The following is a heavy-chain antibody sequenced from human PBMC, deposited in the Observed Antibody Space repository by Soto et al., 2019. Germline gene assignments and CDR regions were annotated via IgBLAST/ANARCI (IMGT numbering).Heavy chain of an antibody. V-gene: IGHV3-23*01. CDR3: AKVPTRPLWYMDV. CDR2: ISGSGGNT. D-gene: IGHD2-21*01. J-gene: IGHJ6*03. Sequence: GGSLRLSCAASGFTFSTYAMSWVRQAPGKGLEWVSDISGSGGNTYYADSVKGRFTISRDNSKNTLYLQMNSLRAGDTAIYYCAKVPTRPLWYMDVWGKGTTVTVSS. CDR1: GFTFSTYA.